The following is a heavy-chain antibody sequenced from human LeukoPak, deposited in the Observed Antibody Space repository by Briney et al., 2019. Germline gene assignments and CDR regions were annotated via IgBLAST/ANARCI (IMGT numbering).Heavy chain of an antibody. CDR2: INPNSGGT. CDR1: GYTFTGYY. Sequence: GASVKVSCKASGYTFTGYYMHWVRQAPAQGLEWMGWINPNSGGTNYAQKFQGRVTMTRDTPISTAYMELSRLRSDDTAVYYCATQRGGYIVVVPAALDYWGQGTLVTVSS. CDR3: ATQRGGYIVVVPAALDY. J-gene: IGHJ4*02. V-gene: IGHV1-2*02. D-gene: IGHD2-2*01.